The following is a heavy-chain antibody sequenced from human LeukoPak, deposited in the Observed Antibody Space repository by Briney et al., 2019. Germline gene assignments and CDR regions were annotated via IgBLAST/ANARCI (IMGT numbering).Heavy chain of an antibody. CDR1: GFTFSSYS. CDR2: ISSSSSTI. V-gene: IGHV3-48*04. J-gene: IGHJ4*02. CDR3: ARDRGSSGWDY. Sequence: GGSLRLSCAASGFTFSSYSMNWVRQAPGKGLEWVSYISSSSSTIYYADSVKGRFTISRDNAKNSLYLQMNSLRAEDTAVYYCARDRGSSGWDYWGQGTLVTVSS. D-gene: IGHD6-19*01.